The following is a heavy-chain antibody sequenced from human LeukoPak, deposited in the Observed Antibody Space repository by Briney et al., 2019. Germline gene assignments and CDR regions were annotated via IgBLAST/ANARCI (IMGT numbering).Heavy chain of an antibody. Sequence: ASVKVSCKASGGTFSSYAISWVRQAPGQGLEWMGGIIPIFGTANYAQKFQGRVTITTDESTSTAYMELSSLRSEDTAVYYCARALSVVVPAAKAYLYHYYMDVWGKGTTVTVSS. J-gene: IGHJ6*03. CDR3: ARALSVVVPAAKAYLYHYYMDV. CDR1: GGTFSSYA. D-gene: IGHD2-2*01. V-gene: IGHV1-69*05. CDR2: IIPIFGTA.